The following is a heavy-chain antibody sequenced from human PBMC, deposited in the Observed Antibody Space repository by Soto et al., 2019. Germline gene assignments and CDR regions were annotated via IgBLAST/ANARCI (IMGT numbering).Heavy chain of an antibody. V-gene: IGHV1-24*01. CDR1: GYTLTELS. CDR2: FDPEDGET. D-gene: IGHD6-13*01. Sequence: ASVKVSCKVSGYTLTELSMHWVRQAPGKGLEWMGGFDPEDGETIYAQKFQGRVTMTEDTSTDTAYKELSSLRSEDTAVYYCATLVAAAGPIDYWGQGTLVTVSS. J-gene: IGHJ4*02. CDR3: ATLVAAAGPIDY.